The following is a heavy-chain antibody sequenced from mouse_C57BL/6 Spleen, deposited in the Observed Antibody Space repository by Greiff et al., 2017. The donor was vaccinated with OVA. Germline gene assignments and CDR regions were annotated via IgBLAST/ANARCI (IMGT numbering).Heavy chain of an antibody. D-gene: IGHD4-1*02. J-gene: IGHJ1*03. V-gene: IGHV5-4*01. Sequence: EVMLVESGGGLVKPGGSLKLSCAASGFTFSSYAMSWVRQTPEKRLEWVATLSDGGSYTYYPGNVKGRFTISRDNAKNNLYLQMSHLKSEDTAMYYCARDASTGTSWYFDVWGTGTTVTVSS. CDR1: GFTFSSYA. CDR2: LSDGGSYT. CDR3: ARDASTGTSWYFDV.